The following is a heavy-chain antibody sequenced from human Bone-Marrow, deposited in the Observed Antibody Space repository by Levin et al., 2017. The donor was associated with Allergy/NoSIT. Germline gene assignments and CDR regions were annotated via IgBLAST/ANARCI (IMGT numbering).Heavy chain of an antibody. J-gene: IGHJ4*02. CDR2: IHPNSGAT. CDR3: GKDISGTYNYAGAVDY. D-gene: IGHD6-19*01. V-gene: IGHV1-2*02. CDR1: GYTFTGYY. Sequence: ASVKVSCKASGYTFTGYYLHWVRQAPGQGLEWMGWIHPNSGATHYEQKFQGRVTMTTDTSINTAYMELVSLTSDDTAVFYCGKDISGTYNYAGAVDYWGQGTLVTVSS.